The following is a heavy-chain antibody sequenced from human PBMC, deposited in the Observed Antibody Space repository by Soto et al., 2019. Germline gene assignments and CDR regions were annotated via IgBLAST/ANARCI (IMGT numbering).Heavy chain of an antibody. CDR3: ARLVASETGYGMDV. V-gene: IGHV3-21*06. Sequence: DVQLVESGGGLVKPGGSLRLSCAASGFIFSSNNINWVRQAPGKGLEWVSSITGSSSYIFYADSVKGRFTISRDNAKNTVYLQMNSLRAEDTGVYYCARLVASETGYGMDVWGQGTTVTVSS. D-gene: IGHD3-9*01. J-gene: IGHJ6*02. CDR2: ITGSSSYI. CDR1: GFIFSSNN.